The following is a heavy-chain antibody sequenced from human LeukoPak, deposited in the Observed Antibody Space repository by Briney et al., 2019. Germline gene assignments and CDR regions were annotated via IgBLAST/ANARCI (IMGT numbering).Heavy chain of an antibody. CDR2: IYSGGST. CDR1: GFTVSSNY. J-gene: IGHJ5*02. V-gene: IGHV3-53*01. D-gene: IGHD4-23*01. Sequence: GGSLRLSCAASGFTVSSNYMSWVRQAPGKGLEWVSVIYSGGSTYYADSVKGRFTISRDNSKNTLYLQMNSLRAEDTAVYYCARGPAVVIEGGWFDPWGQGTLVTVSS. CDR3: ARGPAVVIEGGWFDP.